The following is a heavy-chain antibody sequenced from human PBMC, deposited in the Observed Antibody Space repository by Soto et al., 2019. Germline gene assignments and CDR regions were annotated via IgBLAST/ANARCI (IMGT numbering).Heavy chain of an antibody. CDR2: IKGDEITT. Sequence: EVQLEESGENLVQPGGSLRLSCAASGFTFSSYWIHWVRQAPGKGLVWVSRIKGDEITTNYADSVKGRFTISRDNAKNTVFLQMHSLRAEDTALYYCARGLYGAYGQDFWGQGILVTVSS. D-gene: IGHD4-17*01. J-gene: IGHJ4*02. V-gene: IGHV3-74*01. CDR3: ARGLYGAYGQDF. CDR1: GFTFSSYW.